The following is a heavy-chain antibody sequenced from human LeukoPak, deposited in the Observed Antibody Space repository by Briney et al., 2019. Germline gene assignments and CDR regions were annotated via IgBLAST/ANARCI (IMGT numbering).Heavy chain of an antibody. J-gene: IGHJ4*02. CDR2: IIPIFGTA. CDR3: ARGYSYGWFDFGY. CDR1: GGTFSSYA. Sequence: VASVKVSCKASGGTFSSYAISWVRQAPGQGLEWMGGIIPIFGTANYAQKFQGRVTITTDESTSTAYMGLSSLRSEDTAVYYCARGYSYGWFDFGYWGQGTLVTVSS. V-gene: IGHV1-69*05. D-gene: IGHD5-18*01.